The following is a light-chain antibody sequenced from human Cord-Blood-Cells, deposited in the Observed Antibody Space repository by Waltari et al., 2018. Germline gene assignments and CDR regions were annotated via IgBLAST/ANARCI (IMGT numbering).Light chain of an antibody. CDR3: LLSYSGAVV. Sequence: QAVVTQEPSLTVSRGGPVTLTCCTSPGADTSGHYLYWCHQKPGQAPRTLIYDTSNKHSWTPARFSGSLLGGKAALTLSGAQPEDEAEYYCLLSYSGAVVFGGGTKLTVL. V-gene: IGLV7-46*01. CDR2: DTS. J-gene: IGLJ2*01. CDR1: PGADTSGHY.